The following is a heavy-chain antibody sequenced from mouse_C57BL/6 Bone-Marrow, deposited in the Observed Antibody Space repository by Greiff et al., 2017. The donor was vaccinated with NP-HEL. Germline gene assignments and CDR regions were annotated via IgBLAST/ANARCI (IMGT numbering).Heavy chain of an antibody. D-gene: IGHD2-4*01. Sequence: EVQLQESGPGLVKPSQSLSLTCSVTGYSITSGYYWNWIRQFPGNKLEWMGYISYDGSNNYNPSLKNRISITRDTSKNQFFLKLNSVTTEDTATYYCARTLLRQGGHFDYWGQGTTLTVSS. CDR1: GYSITSGYY. CDR2: ISYDGSN. V-gene: IGHV3-6*01. J-gene: IGHJ2*01. CDR3: ARTLLRQGGHFDY.